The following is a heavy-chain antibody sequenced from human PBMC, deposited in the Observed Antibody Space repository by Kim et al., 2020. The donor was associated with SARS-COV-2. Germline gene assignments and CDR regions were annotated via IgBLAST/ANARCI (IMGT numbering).Heavy chain of an antibody. CDR2: INPSGGST. D-gene: IGHD5-18*01. Sequence: ASVKVSCKASGYTFTSYYMHWVRQAPGQGLEWMGIINPSGGSTSYAQKFQGRVTMTRDTSTSTVYMELSSLRSEDTAVYYCARDLILGYSYDEDFDYWGQGTLVTVSS. CDR1: GYTFTSYY. J-gene: IGHJ4*02. V-gene: IGHV1-46*01. CDR3: ARDLILGYSYDEDFDY.